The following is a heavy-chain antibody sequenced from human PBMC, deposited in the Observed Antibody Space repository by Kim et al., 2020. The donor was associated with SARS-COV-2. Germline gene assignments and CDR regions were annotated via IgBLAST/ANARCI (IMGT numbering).Heavy chain of an antibody. CDR2: IYWDDGE. J-gene: IGHJ6*01. V-gene: IGHV2-5*02. CDR3: TNDSPGLYG. Sequence: SGPTLVNPTQTLTLTCTFSGFSLNTRGNGVAWVRQPPGKALEFLSLIYWDDGERYTPSLRSRLTITKITSKNQVVLTLTNVAPVDTATYYCTNDSPGLYG. CDR1: GFSLNTRGNG.